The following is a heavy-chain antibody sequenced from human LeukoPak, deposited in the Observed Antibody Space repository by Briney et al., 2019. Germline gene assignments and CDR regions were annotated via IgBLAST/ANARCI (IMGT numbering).Heavy chain of an antibody. CDR2: IYYSGAT. V-gene: IGHV4-39*07. CDR1: GGSISSSSYF. J-gene: IGHJ5*01. D-gene: IGHD3-9*01. Sequence: SETLSLTCTVSGGSISSSSYFWGWIRQPPGKGLEWIGSIYYSGATYYNPSLKSRVTISVDTSKNQFSLKLSSVTAADTAVYYCARASTAYYWFDPWGQGTTVTVSS. CDR3: ARASTAYYWFDP.